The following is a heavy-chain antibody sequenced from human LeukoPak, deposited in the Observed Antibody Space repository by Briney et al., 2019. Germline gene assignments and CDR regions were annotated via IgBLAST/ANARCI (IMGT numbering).Heavy chain of an antibody. V-gene: IGHV4-61*02. CDR2: IYTSGST. Sequence: SQTLSLTCTVSGGSISSGSYYWSWIRQPAGRGLEWIVRIYTSGSTNYNPSLKSRVTISVDTSKNQFSLKLSSVTAADTAVYYCARVTTGGYYNCWGQGTLVTVSS. J-gene: IGHJ4*02. CDR3: ARVTTGGYYNC. CDR1: GGSISSGSYY. D-gene: IGHD3-22*01.